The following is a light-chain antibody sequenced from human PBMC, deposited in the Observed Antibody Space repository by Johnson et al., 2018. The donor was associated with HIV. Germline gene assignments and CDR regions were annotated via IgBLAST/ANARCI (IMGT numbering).Light chain of an antibody. Sequence: QSVLTQPPSVSAAPGQKVTISCSGSSSNIGNNYVSWYQQLPGTAPKLLIYENNKRPSGLPDRFSGSKSGTSATLAITGLQTGDEADYYCGTWDSSLGKVFGTGTKVTVL. CDR2: ENN. CDR3: GTWDSSLGKV. V-gene: IGLV1-51*02. J-gene: IGLJ1*01. CDR1: SSNIGNNY.